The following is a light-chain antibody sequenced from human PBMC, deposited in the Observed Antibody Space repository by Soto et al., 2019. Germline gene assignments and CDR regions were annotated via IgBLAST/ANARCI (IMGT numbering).Light chain of an antibody. CDR2: QAS. V-gene: IGKV1-5*03. J-gene: IGKJ4*01. CDR3: QQYSSYSFT. CDR1: QSISYW. Sequence: DIQMTQSPSTLSASVGDRVTITCRASQSISYWLAWYQQKPGKAPTVLIYQASTLASGVPSRFSGSGSGTEFTLTISSLQPDDFATYYCQQYSSYSFTFGGGTKVEMK.